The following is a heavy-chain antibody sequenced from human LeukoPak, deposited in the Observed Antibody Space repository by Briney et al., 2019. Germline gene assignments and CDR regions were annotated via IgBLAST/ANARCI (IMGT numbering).Heavy chain of an antibody. V-gene: IGHV5-51*01. CDR3: ARRSGYYYDSQFDY. J-gene: IGHJ4*02. Sequence: GESLKISCQGSGYSFTSYWIAWVRQMPGKGLEWMGIIYPGDSDTRYSPSFQGQVTISADKSISTAYLQWSSLRASDTAMYYCARRSGYYYDSQFDYWGQGTLVTVSS. CDR2: IYPGDSDT. CDR1: GYSFTSYW. D-gene: IGHD3-22*01.